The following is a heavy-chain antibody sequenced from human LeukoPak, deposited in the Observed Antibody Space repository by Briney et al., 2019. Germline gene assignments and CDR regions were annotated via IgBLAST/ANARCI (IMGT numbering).Heavy chain of an antibody. Sequence: GGSLRLSCAASGFTLSSYWMHWVRQAPGKGLVWVSRINSDGSSTSYADSVKGRFTISRDNAKNTLYLQMNSLRAEDTAVYYCARGRGPDTAMVTGFDYWGQGTLVTVSS. CDR3: ARGRGPDTAMVTGFDY. CDR1: GFTLSSYW. J-gene: IGHJ4*02. D-gene: IGHD5-18*01. CDR2: INSDGSST. V-gene: IGHV3-74*01.